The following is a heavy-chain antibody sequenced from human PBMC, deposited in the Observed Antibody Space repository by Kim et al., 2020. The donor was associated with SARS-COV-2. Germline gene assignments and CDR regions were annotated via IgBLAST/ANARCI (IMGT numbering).Heavy chain of an antibody. J-gene: IGHJ4*02. CDR2: ISSSSSYT. Sequence: GGSLRLSCAASGFTFSDYYMSWIRQAPGKGLEWVSYISSSSSYTNYADSVKGRFTISRDNAKNSLYLQMNSLRAEDTAVYYCAGGDPPYYFDYWGQGTLVSVSS. CDR3: AGGDPPYYFDY. V-gene: IGHV3-11*06. D-gene: IGHD2-21*01. CDR1: GFTFSDYY.